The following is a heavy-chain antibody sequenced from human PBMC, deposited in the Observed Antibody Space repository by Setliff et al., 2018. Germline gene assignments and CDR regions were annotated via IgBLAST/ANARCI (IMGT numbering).Heavy chain of an antibody. CDR2: INTNTGNP. CDR3: ARNYYGSGSYWDAFDI. J-gene: IGHJ3*02. D-gene: IGHD3-10*01. Sequence: ASVKVSCKASGYTFTSYAMNWVRQAPGQGLEWMGWINTNTGNPTYAQGFTGRFVFSLDTSVSTAYLQISSLKAEDTAVYYCARNYYGSGSYWDAFDIWGQGTMGTVS. CDR1: GYTFTSYA. V-gene: IGHV7-4-1*02.